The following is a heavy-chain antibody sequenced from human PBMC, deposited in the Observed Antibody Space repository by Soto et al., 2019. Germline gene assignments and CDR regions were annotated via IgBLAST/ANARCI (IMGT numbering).Heavy chain of an antibody. CDR2: IYYSGST. CDR1: GGSISSSSYY. V-gene: IGHV4-39*01. Sequence: PSETLSLTCTVSGGSISSSSYYWGWIRQPPGKGLEWIGSIYYSGSTYYNPSLKSRVTISVDTSKNQFSLKLSSVTAADTAVYYCARLPLGYYGSLGYFDYWGQGTLVTVSS. CDR3: ARLPLGYYGSLGYFDY. D-gene: IGHD3-10*01. J-gene: IGHJ4*02.